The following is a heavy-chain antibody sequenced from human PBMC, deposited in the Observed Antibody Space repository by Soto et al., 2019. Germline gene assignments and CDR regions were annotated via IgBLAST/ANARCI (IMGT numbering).Heavy chain of an antibody. Sequence: QVQLLQSGAEVKKPGASVKVSCKASGYTFTSYGISWVRQAPGQGLEWMGWISAYNGNTNYAQKLQGRGTMTTDTSTSTAYMELRSLRSDDTAVYYCARIGSYGDYLYYYCGMDVWGQGTTVTVSS. CDR3: ARIGSYGDYLYYYCGMDV. CDR1: GYTFTSYG. J-gene: IGHJ6*02. CDR2: ISAYNGNT. D-gene: IGHD4-17*01. V-gene: IGHV1-18*04.